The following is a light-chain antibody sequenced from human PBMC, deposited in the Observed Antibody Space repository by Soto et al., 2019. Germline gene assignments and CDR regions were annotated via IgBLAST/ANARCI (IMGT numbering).Light chain of an antibody. V-gene: IGLV2-14*01. Sequence: QSALTQPASVSGSRGQSITISCTGTSNDVGGNIYVSWYQHHPGKAPKLMIYEVSNRPSGVSDRFSGSKSGNTASLTISGLQAEDEADYYCSSYTGSSTVLFGGGTKLTVL. CDR1: SNDVGGNIY. CDR3: SSYTGSSTVL. J-gene: IGLJ2*01. CDR2: EVS.